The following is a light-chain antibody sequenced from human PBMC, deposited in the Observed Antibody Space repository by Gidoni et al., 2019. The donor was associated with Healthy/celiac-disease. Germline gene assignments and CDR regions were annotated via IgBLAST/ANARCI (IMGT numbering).Light chain of an antibody. Sequence: QSALTQPASVSGSPGQSITISCTGTSSDVGGYNYVSWYQQHPGKAPKLMIDEVSKRPSGVSNRFSGSKSGNTASLTISGLQAEDEADYYCSSYTSSSTPVVGGGTKLTVL. CDR3: SSYTSSSTPV. V-gene: IGLV2-14*01. CDR1: SSDVGGYNY. CDR2: EVS. J-gene: IGLJ2*01.